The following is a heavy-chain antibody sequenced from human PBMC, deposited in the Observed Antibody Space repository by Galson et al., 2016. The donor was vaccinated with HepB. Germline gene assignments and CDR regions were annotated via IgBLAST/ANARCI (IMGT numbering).Heavy chain of an antibody. CDR2: IWYDGSNK. V-gene: IGHV3-33*01. J-gene: IGHJ6*04. CDR1: GFTFSSYG. D-gene: IGHD6-19*01. CDR3: ARAGQWLTGGMDV. Sequence: SLRLSCAASGFTFSSYGMHWVRQAPGKGLEWVAVIWYDGSNKYYADSVKGRFPISRDNSKNTLYMQMNSLGAEDTAVYYCARAGQWLTGGMDVWGKGTTVTVSS.